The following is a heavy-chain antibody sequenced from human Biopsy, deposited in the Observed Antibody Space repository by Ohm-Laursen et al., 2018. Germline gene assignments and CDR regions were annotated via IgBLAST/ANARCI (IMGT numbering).Heavy chain of an antibody. J-gene: IGHJ4*02. D-gene: IGHD2/OR15-2a*01. Sequence: GSLRLSCAASGFAFSGYYMSWIRQAPGKGLKWVSYISSRTNTIYYADSVKGRFTISRDNAKNSLYLQMNRLRAEDTAVYYCARGSFAPDFWGQGTLVTVSS. CDR3: ARGSFAPDF. CDR2: ISSRTNTI. CDR1: GFAFSGYY. V-gene: IGHV3-11*01.